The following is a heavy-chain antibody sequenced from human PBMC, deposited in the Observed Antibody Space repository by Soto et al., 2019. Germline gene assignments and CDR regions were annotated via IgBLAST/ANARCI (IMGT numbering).Heavy chain of an antibody. CDR3: ARDRNLDYDFWSGYYQNGMDV. CDR1: GFTFSSYS. V-gene: IGHV3-21*01. D-gene: IGHD3-3*01. Sequence: GGSLRLSCAASGFTFSSYSMNWVRQAPGKGLEWVSSISSSSYIYYADSVKGRFTISRDNAKNSLYLQMNSLRAEDTAVYYCARDRNLDYDFWSGYYQNGMDVWGQGTTVTVSS. CDR2: ISSSSYI. J-gene: IGHJ6*02.